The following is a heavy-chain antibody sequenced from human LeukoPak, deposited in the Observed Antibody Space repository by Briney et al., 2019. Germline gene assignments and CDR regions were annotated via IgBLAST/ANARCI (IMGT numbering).Heavy chain of an antibody. J-gene: IGHJ4*02. V-gene: IGHV3-66*01. CDR1: GFTVSSNY. Sequence: GGSLRLSCAASGFTVSSNYMSWVRQAPGKGLEWVSVIYSGGSTYYADSVKGRFTISRDNSKNTLYLQMNSLRAEDTAVYYCARDKSGSGYYPYYFDYWGQGTLVNVSS. CDR3: ARDKSGSGYYPYYFDY. D-gene: IGHD3-22*01. CDR2: IYSGGST.